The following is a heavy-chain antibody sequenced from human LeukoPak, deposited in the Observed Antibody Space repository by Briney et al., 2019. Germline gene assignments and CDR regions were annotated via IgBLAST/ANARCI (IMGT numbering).Heavy chain of an antibody. V-gene: IGHV3-43*01. CDR1: GFTFDDYT. CDR3: AKDSGSPEGSGYFDY. CDR2: ISWDGGST. J-gene: IGHJ4*02. D-gene: IGHD1-26*01. Sequence: PGGSLRLSCAASGFTFDDYTMHWVRQAPGKGLEWVSLISWDGGSTYYADSVKGRFTISRDNSENSLYLQMNSLRTEDTALYYCAKDSGSPEGSGYFDYWGQGTLVTVSS.